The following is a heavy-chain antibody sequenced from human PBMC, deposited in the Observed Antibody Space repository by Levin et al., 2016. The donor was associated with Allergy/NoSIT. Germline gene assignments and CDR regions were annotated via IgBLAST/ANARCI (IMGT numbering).Heavy chain of an antibody. V-gene: IGHV3-21*01. CDR3: AREVIRILEVAQWYFDV. D-gene: IGHD3-3*01. J-gene: IGHJ2*01. Sequence: WIRQPPGKGLEVVSSISSDSRSKYYSDAVRGRFTVSRDNARSSLYLHMNNVRVEDTAVYSCAREVIRILEVAQWYFDVWGRGTLVTVSS. CDR2: ISSDSRSK.